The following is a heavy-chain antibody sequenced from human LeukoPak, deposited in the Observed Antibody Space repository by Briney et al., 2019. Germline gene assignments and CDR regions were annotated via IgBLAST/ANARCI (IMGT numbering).Heavy chain of an antibody. J-gene: IGHJ4*02. Sequence: SETLSLTCTVSGGSISSYYWSWVRQPPGKGLEWIAYIYYSGSTNYNPSLKSRVTISVDTSKNQFSLKLSSVTAADTAVYYCARDGYYGSGSHTAYFDYWGQGTLVTVSS. V-gene: IGHV4-59*01. CDR1: GGSISSYY. CDR2: IYYSGST. D-gene: IGHD3-10*01. CDR3: ARDGYYGSGSHTAYFDY.